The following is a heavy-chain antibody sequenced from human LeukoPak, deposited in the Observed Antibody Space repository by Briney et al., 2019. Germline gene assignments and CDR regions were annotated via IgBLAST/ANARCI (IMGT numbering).Heavy chain of an antibody. CDR2: INGGGSA. CDR3: ARDPLGSGWYFDY. Sequence: GGSLRLSCAASGFTVSSNYMNWVRQAPGKGLEWVSVINGGGSAYYADSVKGRFTISRDSSKNTLYLQMNSLRAEDTAVYYCARDPLGSGWYFDYWGQGTLVTVSS. J-gene: IGHJ4*02. D-gene: IGHD6-19*01. V-gene: IGHV3-66*01. CDR1: GFTVSSNY.